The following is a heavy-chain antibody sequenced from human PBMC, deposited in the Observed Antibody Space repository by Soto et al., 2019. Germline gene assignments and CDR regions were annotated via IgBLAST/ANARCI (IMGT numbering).Heavy chain of an antibody. CDR3: ARDSRYSSSPQSGYGMDV. CDR2: IIPIFGTA. V-gene: IGHV1-69*13. J-gene: IGHJ6*02. CDR1: GGTFSSYA. D-gene: IGHD6-6*01. Sequence: GASVKVSCKASGGTFSSYAISWVRQAPGQGLEWMGGIIPIFGTANYAQKFQGRVTITADESTGTAYMELSSLRSEDTAVYYCARDSRYSSSPQSGYGMDVWGQGTTVTVSS.